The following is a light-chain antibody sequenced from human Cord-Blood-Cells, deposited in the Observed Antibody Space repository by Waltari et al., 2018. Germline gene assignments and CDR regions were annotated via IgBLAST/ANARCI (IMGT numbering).Light chain of an antibody. CDR3: QQYNNWPPRT. V-gene: IGKV3-15*01. CDR1: QSVSSN. Sequence: EIVMTQSPATLSVSPGERATLSCRASQSVSSNLAWYQQKPGQAPRLLIYGASTRATGMPARFSGSVSGTEFTLTISSLHSEDFAVYYCQQYNNWPPRTFGGGTKVEIK. J-gene: IGKJ4*01. CDR2: GAS.